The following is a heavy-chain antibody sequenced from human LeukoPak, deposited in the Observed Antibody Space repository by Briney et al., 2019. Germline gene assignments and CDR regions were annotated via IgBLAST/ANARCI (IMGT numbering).Heavy chain of an antibody. J-gene: IGHJ4*02. CDR2: ISYDGSNK. V-gene: IGHV3-30-3*01. Sequence: PGGSLRLSCAASGFTFSSYAIHWVRQAPGKGLEWVAVISYDGSNKYYADSVKGRFTISRDNSKNTLYLQMNSLRAEDTAVYYCARAGDDSSGYSDYWGQGTLVTVSS. CDR3: ARAGDDSSGYSDY. CDR1: GFTFSSYA. D-gene: IGHD3-22*01.